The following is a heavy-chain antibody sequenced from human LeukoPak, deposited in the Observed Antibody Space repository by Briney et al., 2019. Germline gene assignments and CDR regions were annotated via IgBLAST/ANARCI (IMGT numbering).Heavy chain of an antibody. D-gene: IGHD1-1*01. J-gene: IGHJ4*02. V-gene: IGHV4-39*01. CDR2: MYDSGTY. CDR1: GGSISITIHY. Sequence: SETLSLTCTVSGGSISITIHYWRWVRQPPGKGLEWIGNMYDSGTYYDTPSRKGRVSIFVATSKNQFSLKVNSVAAADTAVYYCARGRNWVSTYFFDYWGQGTLVTVSS. CDR3: ARGRNWVSTYFFDY.